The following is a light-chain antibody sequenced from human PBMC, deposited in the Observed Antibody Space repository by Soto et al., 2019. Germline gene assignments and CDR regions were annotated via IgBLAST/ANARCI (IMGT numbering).Light chain of an antibody. J-gene: IGLJ1*01. V-gene: IGLV2-23*02. CDR1: SSDVGSYNF. CDR3: CSYAGSSTPYV. Sequence: LTQPASVSGSPGQSITISCTGTSSDVGSYNFVSWYQQHPGKAPKLMIYEVSKGPSGVSNRFSGSKSGNTASLTISGLQAEDEADYYCCSYAGSSTPYVFGTGTKLTVL. CDR2: EVS.